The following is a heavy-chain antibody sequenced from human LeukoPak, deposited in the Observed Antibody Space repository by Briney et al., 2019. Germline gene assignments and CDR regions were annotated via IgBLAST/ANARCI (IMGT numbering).Heavy chain of an antibody. J-gene: IGHJ1*01. CDR3: ARAQDYYDSKTCFQH. V-gene: IGHV4-59*12. CDR2: IYYSGST. D-gene: IGHD3-22*01. CDR1: GGSISSYY. Sequence: SETLSLTCTVSGGSISSYYWSWIRQPPGKGLEWIGYIYYSGSTNYNPSLKSRVTISVDTSKNQFSLKLSSVTAADTAVYYCARAQDYYDSKTCFQHWGQGTLVTVSS.